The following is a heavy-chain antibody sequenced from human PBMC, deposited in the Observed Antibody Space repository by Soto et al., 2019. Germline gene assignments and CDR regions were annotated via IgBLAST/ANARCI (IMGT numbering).Heavy chain of an antibody. Sequence: EVQLVESGGGLVQPGGSLRLSCAASGFTFDNYEMNWVRQAPGKGLEWVSYISSSGSTIYYADSVKGRFTISRDNAKNSLYLQMNSLRAEDTAVYYCARLWFGELAVYWGQGTLVTVSS. J-gene: IGHJ4*02. V-gene: IGHV3-48*03. CDR3: ARLWFGELAVY. CDR1: GFTFDNYE. D-gene: IGHD3-10*01. CDR2: ISSSGSTI.